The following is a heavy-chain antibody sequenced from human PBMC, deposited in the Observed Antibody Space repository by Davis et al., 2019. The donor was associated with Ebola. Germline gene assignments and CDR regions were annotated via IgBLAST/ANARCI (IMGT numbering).Heavy chain of an antibody. CDR1: GFTFSSYS. J-gene: IGHJ4*02. CDR2: ISGSGGST. D-gene: IGHD5-24*01. V-gene: IGHV3-48*02. Sequence: PGGSLRFSCAASGFTFSSYSMNWVRQAPGKGLEWVSAISGSGGSTYYADSVKGRFTISRDNAKNSLYLQMNSLRDEDTAVYYCAREGVGYNFLVDHWGQGTLVTVSS. CDR3: AREGVGYNFLVDH.